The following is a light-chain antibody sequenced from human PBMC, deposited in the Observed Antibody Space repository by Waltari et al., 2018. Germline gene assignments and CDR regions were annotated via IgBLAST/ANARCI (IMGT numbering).Light chain of an antibody. V-gene: IGKV3-11*01. CDR3: QQRSSWPLT. CDR2: DAS. Sequence: EIVLTQSPATLSLSPGDRATLSCRASQSVSSSLAWYQQRPGQAPRLLIYDASNRATGIPARFSGSGSGTDFTLTISSLEPEDFAVYYCQQRSSWPLTFGGGTKVEVK. CDR1: QSVSSS. J-gene: IGKJ4*01.